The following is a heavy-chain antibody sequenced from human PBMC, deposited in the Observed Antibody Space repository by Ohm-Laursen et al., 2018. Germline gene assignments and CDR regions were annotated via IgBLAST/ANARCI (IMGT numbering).Heavy chain of an antibody. Sequence: AASVKVSCKASGSTFTGYHMHWVRQAPGQGLEWMGWINPDSGGTNYAQKFQGRVTMTRDTSISTAYMEVSRLRSDDTAVYYCARSRYKWNYGYFDYWGQGTLVIVSS. V-gene: IGHV1-2*02. CDR1: GSTFTGYH. J-gene: IGHJ4*02. D-gene: IGHD1-7*01. CDR2: INPDSGGT. CDR3: ARSRYKWNYGYFDY.